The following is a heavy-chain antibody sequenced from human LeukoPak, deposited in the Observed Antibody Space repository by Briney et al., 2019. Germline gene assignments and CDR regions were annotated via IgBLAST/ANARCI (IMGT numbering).Heavy chain of an antibody. CDR1: GYTFTGYY. CDR2: INPNSGGT. Sequence: ASVKVSCKASGYTFTGYYMHWVRQAPGQGLEWMGWINPNSGGTNYAQKFQGRVTMTRDTSISTAYMELSRLRSDDTAVYYCARVFSGSYSWYFDLWGRGTLVTVSS. V-gene: IGHV1-2*02. D-gene: IGHD1-26*01. CDR3: ARVFSGSYSWYFDL. J-gene: IGHJ2*01.